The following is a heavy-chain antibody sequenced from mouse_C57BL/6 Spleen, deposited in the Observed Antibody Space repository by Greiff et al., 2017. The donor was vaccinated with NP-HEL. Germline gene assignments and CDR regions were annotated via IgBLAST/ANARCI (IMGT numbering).Heavy chain of an antibody. J-gene: IGHJ2*01. D-gene: IGHD3-1*01. CDR3: AGCESGSGDFGY. CDR1: GYPITSDY. Sequence: EVQLQQSGPGLAKPSQTLSLTCSVTGYPITSDYWNWIRKFPGNKLEYMGNISYSGSTYYNPTLKSRIPISPDTSKNRYDLLLNSVTTEDAATYYCAGCESGSGDFGYWGQGTTLTVSS. CDR2: ISYSGST. V-gene: IGHV3-8*01.